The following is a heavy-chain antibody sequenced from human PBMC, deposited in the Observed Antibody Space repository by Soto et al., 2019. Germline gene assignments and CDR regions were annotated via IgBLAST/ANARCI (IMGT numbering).Heavy chain of an antibody. Sequence: GASVKVSCKASGGTFSTYAISWVRQAPGQGLEWMGGTIPIFGTANYAQKFQGRVTITADESTSTAYMELSSLRSEDTAIYYCARASSGCGGSCYQRDYQYSMDVWGLGTTVTVSS. CDR1: GGTFSTYA. CDR3: ARASSGCGGSCYQRDYQYSMDV. J-gene: IGHJ6*02. D-gene: IGHD2-15*01. V-gene: IGHV1-69*13. CDR2: TIPIFGTA.